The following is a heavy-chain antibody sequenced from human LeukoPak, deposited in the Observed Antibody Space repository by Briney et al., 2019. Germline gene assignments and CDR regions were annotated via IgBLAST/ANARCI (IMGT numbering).Heavy chain of an antibody. CDR2: ISSNGGST. Sequence: GGSLRLSCAASGFTFSSYPMHWVRQAPGKGLEYVSAISSNGGSTYYANSVKGRFTISRDNSKNTLYLQMGSLRAEDMAVYYCARAPLSYYDFWSGYYYMDVWGKGTTVTVSS. V-gene: IGHV3-64*01. CDR3: ARAPLSYYDFWSGYYYMDV. D-gene: IGHD3-3*01. J-gene: IGHJ6*03. CDR1: GFTFSSYP.